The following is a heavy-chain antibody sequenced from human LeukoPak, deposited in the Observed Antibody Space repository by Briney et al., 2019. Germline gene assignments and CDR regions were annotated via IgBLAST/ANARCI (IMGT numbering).Heavy chain of an antibody. J-gene: IGHJ4*02. CDR1: GGSISSYY. D-gene: IGHD1-14*01. CDR2: IYYSGST. Sequence: SETLSLTCTVSGGSISSYYWSWIRQPPGKGLEWIGYIYYSGSTNYNPSLKSRVTISVDTSKNQFSLKLSSVTAADTAVYYCARAENRTPYFDCWGQGTLVTVSS. V-gene: IGHV4-59*01. CDR3: ARAENRTPYFDC.